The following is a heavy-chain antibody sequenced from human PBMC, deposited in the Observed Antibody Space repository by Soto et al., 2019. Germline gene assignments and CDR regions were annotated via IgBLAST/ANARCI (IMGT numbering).Heavy chain of an antibody. CDR3: PKDRGGYCSGGSGYYDAFDI. V-gene: IGHV3-23*01. J-gene: IGHJ3*02. CDR1: RFTFSSYA. CDR2: ISAIGGST. Sequence: EVQLLESGGGLVQPGGSLRLSCAASRFTFSSYAMSWVRQAPGKGLEWVSVISAIGGSTYYADSVKGRFTISRDNSKNTLYVQMNSLRAEDTAVYYCPKDRGGYCSGGSGYYDAFDIWGQGTMVTVSS. D-gene: IGHD2-15*01.